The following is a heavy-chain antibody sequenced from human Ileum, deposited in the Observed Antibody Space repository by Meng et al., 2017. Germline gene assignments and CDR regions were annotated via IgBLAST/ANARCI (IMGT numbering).Heavy chain of an antibody. J-gene: IGHJ5*01. CDR2: IYYMTRT. CDR1: GDSINKSNC. Sequence: QPEANLPPTRNAAGDSINKSNCWSWVSQPPWKGLEWLGEIYYMTRTYNNPSLKSRGNISLDTSTTKSPLMLHSVSAAATAAPNCSRARYDHPYNWFESWGQGTLVTVSS. D-gene: IGHD2-15*01. CDR3: SRARYDHPYNWFES. V-gene: IGHV4-4*02.